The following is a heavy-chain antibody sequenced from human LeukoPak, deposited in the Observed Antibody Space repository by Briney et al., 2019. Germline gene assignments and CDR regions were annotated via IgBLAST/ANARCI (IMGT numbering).Heavy chain of an antibody. J-gene: IGHJ1*01. V-gene: IGHV4-38-2*02. CDR3: ARDVSWDESFQR. Sequence: SETLSLTCTVAGFSISKGFYWGWVRPPPGKGLEFIATIYHDGTSHYNPSLESRATISVDTSRNQFSLKLTSVTAADTAVYYCARDVSWDESFQRWGQGTLVTVSS. CDR2: IYHDGTS. CDR1: GFSISKGFY. D-gene: IGHD1-26*01.